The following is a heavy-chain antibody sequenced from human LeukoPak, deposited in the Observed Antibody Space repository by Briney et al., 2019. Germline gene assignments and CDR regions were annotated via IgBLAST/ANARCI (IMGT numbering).Heavy chain of an antibody. V-gene: IGHV7-4-1*02. D-gene: IGHD3-10*01. Sequence: PWASVKVSCKASGYTFTSYAMNWVRQAPGQGLEWMGWINTNTGNPTYAQGFTGRFVFSLDTSVSTAYLQISSLKAEDTAVYYCASASNHGSGSPRGAFDIWGQGTMVTVSS. J-gene: IGHJ3*02. CDR2: INTNTGNP. CDR3: ASASNHGSGSPRGAFDI. CDR1: GYTFTSYA.